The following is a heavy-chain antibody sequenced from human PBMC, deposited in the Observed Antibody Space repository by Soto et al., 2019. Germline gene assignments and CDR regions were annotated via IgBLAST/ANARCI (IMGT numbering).Heavy chain of an antibody. V-gene: IGHV3-23*01. CDR1: GFSFSPYP. D-gene: IGHD6-25*01. CDR2: MGTTGGDT. Sequence: EVQLLESGGSLVLPGGSLRLSCAASGFSFSPYPMSWVRQAPVKGLEWVSSMGTTGGDTYYPDFVKGRFTISRDDSKNTVYLQMSSLRDEDSAIYYCAKSRVASGRGYFDFWGRGTLVTVSS. J-gene: IGHJ2*01. CDR3: AKSRVASGRGYFDF.